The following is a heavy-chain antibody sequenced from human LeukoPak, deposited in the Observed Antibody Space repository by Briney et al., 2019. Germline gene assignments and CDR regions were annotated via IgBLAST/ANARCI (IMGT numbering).Heavy chain of an antibody. J-gene: IGHJ4*02. D-gene: IGHD6-13*01. CDR1: GFTFSNYW. CDR3: ARYRAAIGATGYYFDY. CDR2: IKQDGSEK. V-gene: IGHV3-7*04. Sequence: GGSLRLSCAASGFTFSNYWMRWVRQAPGKGLVWVSNIKQDGSEKYYADSVKGRFTISRDNAKNSLYLQMNSLRDEDTAVYYCARYRAAIGATGYYFDYWGKGTLVTVSS.